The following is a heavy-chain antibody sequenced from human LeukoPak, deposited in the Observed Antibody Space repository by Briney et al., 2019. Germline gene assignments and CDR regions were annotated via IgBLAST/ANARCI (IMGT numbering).Heavy chain of an antibody. V-gene: IGHV4-38-2*02. D-gene: IGHD3-22*01. J-gene: IGHJ4*02. CDR3: ARVRYFDSSGYYYGFDY. CDR1: GYSISSGYY. CDR2: IYHSGST. Sequence: SETLSLTCTVSGYSISSGYYWGWIRQPPGKGLEWIGNIYHSGSTYYNPSLKSRVTISVDTSKNQFSLKLNSVTAADTAMYYCARVRYFDSSGYYYGFDYWGQGTLVTVSS.